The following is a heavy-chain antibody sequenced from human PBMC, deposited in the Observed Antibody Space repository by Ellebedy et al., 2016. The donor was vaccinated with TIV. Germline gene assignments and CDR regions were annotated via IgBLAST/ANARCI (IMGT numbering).Heavy chain of an antibody. CDR2: INHSGST. V-gene: IGHV4-34*01. D-gene: IGHD6-19*01. CDR3: AREGQWLAFDY. CDR1: GGSFSGYY. Sequence: GSLRLSXAVYGGSFSGYYWSWIRQPPGKGLEWIGEINHSGSTNYNPSLKSRVTISVDTSKNQFSLKLSSVTAADTAVYYCAREGQWLAFDYWGQGTLVTVSS. J-gene: IGHJ4*02.